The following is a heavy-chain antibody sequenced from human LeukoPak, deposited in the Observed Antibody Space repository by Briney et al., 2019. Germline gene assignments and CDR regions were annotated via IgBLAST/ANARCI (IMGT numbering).Heavy chain of an antibody. Sequence: SQTLSLTCAISGDSVSSNSAAWNWLRQSPSRGLEWLVRTYYRSKWYNDYAVSVKSRITINPDTSKNQFSLQLNSVTPEDTAVYYCARATCSSTSCLYYFDYWGQGTLVTVSS. CDR3: ARATCSSTSCLYYFDY. CDR1: GDSVSSNSAA. V-gene: IGHV6-1*01. J-gene: IGHJ4*02. CDR2: TYYRSKWYN. D-gene: IGHD2-2*01.